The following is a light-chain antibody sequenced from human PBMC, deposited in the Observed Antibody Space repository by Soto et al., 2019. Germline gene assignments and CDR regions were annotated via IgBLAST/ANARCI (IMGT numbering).Light chain of an antibody. J-gene: IGKJ1*01. V-gene: IGKV1-5*03. CDR3: KQYLNRRT. CDR1: QSISTW. Sequence: DIQMTQSPSTLSASVGDRVTITCRASQSISTWLAWYQQKPGKAPKLLIYKASSLEGGVPSRFSGSGSGTEFTLTISSLQPDDFATYYCKQYLNRRTFGQGPKVDIK. CDR2: KAS.